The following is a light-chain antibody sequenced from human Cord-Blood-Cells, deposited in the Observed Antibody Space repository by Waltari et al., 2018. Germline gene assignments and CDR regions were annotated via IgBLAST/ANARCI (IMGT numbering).Light chain of an antibody. Sequence: QSALTQPASVSGSPGQSITISCTGTSSDVGGYNYVSWYQQHPEKAPKLMIYDVSSWPSCVSNRFSGSNSGNTASLTISGLQAEYEADYYCSSYTSSSTLGVFGGGTKLTVL. CDR3: SSYTSSSTLGV. J-gene: IGLJ3*02. CDR1: SSDVGGYNY. CDR2: DVS. V-gene: IGLV2-14*01.